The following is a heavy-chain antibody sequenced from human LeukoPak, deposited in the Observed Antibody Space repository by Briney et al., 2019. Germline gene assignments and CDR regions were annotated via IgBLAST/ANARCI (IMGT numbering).Heavy chain of an antibody. CDR1: GYSFTSYW. V-gene: IGHV5-51*01. J-gene: IGHJ6*03. D-gene: IGHD3-10*01. Sequence: GESLKISCKGSGYSFTSYWIGWVRQMPGKGLEWMGIIYLGDSDTRYSPSFQGQITISAVQSISTAYLHWSSLKASDTAMYYCARQSLSYYYGSGSYRHYYYYYMDVWGKGTTVTVSS. CDR2: IYLGDSDT. CDR3: ARQSLSYYYGSGSYRHYYYYYMDV.